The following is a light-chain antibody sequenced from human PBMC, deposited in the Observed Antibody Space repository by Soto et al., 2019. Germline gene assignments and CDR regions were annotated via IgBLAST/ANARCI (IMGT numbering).Light chain of an antibody. Sequence: EIVLTQSPGTLSLSTGERATLSCRPSQSVSSSYLAWSQQKPGQAPRLLIYGASSRATGIPDRFSGSGSGTDFTLTISRLDPEDFAVYFCHQYGSSPWTFGQGTKVDIK. CDR2: GAS. V-gene: IGKV3-20*01. J-gene: IGKJ1*01. CDR1: QSVSSSY. CDR3: HQYGSSPWT.